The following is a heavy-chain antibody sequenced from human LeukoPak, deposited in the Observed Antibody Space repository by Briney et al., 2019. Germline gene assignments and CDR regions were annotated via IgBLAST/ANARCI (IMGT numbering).Heavy chain of an antibody. V-gene: IGHV3-21*01. CDR1: GFTFSSYS. CDR3: ARDNWSGYGYWDY. D-gene: IGHD5-12*01. CDR2: ISSSSSYI. Sequence: GGSLRLSCAASGFTFSSYSMNWVRQAPGKGLEWVSSISSSSSYIYYADSVKGRFTISRDNAKNSLYLQMNSLRAEDTAVYYCARDNWSGYGYWDYWGQGTLVTVSS. J-gene: IGHJ4*02.